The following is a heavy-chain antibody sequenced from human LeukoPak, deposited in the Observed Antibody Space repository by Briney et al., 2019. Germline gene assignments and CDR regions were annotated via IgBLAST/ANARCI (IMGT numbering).Heavy chain of an antibody. CDR3: ARKYPDHWFDP. V-gene: IGHV4-30-4*01. CDR1: GGSITSGNYY. J-gene: IGHJ5*02. Sequence: SETLSLTCTVSGGSITSGNYYWSWIRQPPGKGLGWIGYIFYTGSTNYSPSLKSRVSISVDTFKNQFSLKLSSVTAADTAVYYCARKYPDHWFDPWGQGTLVTVSS. CDR2: IFYTGST. D-gene: IGHD6-6*01.